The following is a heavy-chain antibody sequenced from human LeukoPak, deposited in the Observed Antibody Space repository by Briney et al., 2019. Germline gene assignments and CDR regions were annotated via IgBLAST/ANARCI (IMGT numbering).Heavy chain of an antibody. Sequence: ASVKVSCKASGGTFSSYTISWVRQAPGQGLEWMGRIIPILGIANYAQKFQGRVTITADESTSTAYMELSSLRSEDTAVYYCARALTQQPGFFDYWGQGTLVTVSS. CDR2: IIPILGIA. V-gene: IGHV1-69*02. CDR3: ARALTQQPGFFDY. CDR1: GGTFSSYT. D-gene: IGHD6-13*01. J-gene: IGHJ4*02.